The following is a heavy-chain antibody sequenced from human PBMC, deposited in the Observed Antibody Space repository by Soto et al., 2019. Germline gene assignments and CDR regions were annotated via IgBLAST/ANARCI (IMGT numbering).Heavy chain of an antibody. V-gene: IGHV2-5*01. D-gene: IGHD6-6*01. CDR2: IYWSGDE. CDR3: ARGLAALPVFAFDI. CDR1: GFSLSTSGVG. J-gene: IGHJ3*02. Sequence: ESGPTLVNPTQTLTLTCSFSGFSLSTSGVGVGWIRQPPGKALEWLAHIYWSGDEHYRPSLKSRLSITKDTSKNQVVLTMTNMDPVDTATYYCARGLAALPVFAFDIWGQGKMVTVSS.